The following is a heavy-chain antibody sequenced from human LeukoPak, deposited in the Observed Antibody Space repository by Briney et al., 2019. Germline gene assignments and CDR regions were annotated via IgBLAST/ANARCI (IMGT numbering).Heavy chain of an antibody. CDR1: GYTFTGYY. D-gene: IGHD1-26*01. V-gene: IGHV1-2*02. J-gene: IGHJ3*02. CDR2: INPNSGGT. Sequence: ASVKVSCKASGYTFTGYYMHWVRQAPGQGLEWMGWINPNSGGTNYAQKFQGRVTMTRDTSISTAYMELSRLRSDDTAVYYCARDRELLGSPGAFDIWGQGTMVTVSS. CDR3: ARDRELLGSPGAFDI.